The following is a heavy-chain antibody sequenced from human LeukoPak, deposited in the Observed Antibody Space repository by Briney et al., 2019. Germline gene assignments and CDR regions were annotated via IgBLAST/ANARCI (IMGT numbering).Heavy chain of an antibody. Sequence: PSETLSLTCAVYGGSFSGYYWSWIRQPPGKGLEWIGEINHSGSTNYNPSLKSRVTISVDTSKNQFSLKLSSVTAADTAVYYCARGGLYYGMDVWGQGTTVTVSS. V-gene: IGHV4-34*01. CDR3: ARGGLYYGMDV. CDR1: GGSFSGYY. J-gene: IGHJ6*02. CDR2: INHSGST.